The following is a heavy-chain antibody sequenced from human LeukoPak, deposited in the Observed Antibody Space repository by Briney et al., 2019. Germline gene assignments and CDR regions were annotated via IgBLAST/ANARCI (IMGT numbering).Heavy chain of an antibody. Sequence: GGSLRLSCAASGFTFSDYYMSWIRQAPGKGLEWVSYISSSGSTIYYADSVKGRFIISRDNAKNSLYLQMNSLRAEDTAVYYCASVAARARFDYWGQGTLVTVSS. CDR3: ASVAARARFDY. J-gene: IGHJ4*02. CDR2: ISSSGSTI. CDR1: GFTFSDYY. V-gene: IGHV3-11*04. D-gene: IGHD6-6*01.